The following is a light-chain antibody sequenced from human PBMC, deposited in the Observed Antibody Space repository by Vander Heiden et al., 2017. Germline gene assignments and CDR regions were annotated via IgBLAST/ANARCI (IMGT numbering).Light chain of an antibody. CDR2: DTS. CDR1: TGAVTSGHY. Sequence: QAVVTQEPSLTVSPGGTVTLTCGSSTGAVTSGHYPYWFQQKPGQAPRTLIYDTSNKHSWTPARFSGSLLGATAALTLSGAQPEDEAEYYCLPYDRGALGGLGGGTKLT. V-gene: IGLV7-46*01. J-gene: IGLJ3*02. CDR3: LPYDRGALGG.